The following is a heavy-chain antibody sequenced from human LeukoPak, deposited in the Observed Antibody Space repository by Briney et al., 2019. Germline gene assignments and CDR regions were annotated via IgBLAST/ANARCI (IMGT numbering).Heavy chain of an antibody. V-gene: IGHV4-59*01. CDR2: IYDSGST. CDR1: GGSISSYS. CDR3: ARGPTLTTDY. J-gene: IGHJ4*02. D-gene: IGHD4-17*01. Sequence: KPSETLSVTCTVSGGSISSYSWNWIRQPPGKGLEWIGYIYDSGSTNYNPSLKSRVTMSLDTSKNQFSLKLSSVTAADTAVYYCARGPTLTTDYWGQGTLVTVSS.